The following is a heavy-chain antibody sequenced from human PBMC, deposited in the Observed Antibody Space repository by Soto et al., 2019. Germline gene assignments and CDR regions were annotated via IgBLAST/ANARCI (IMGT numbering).Heavy chain of an antibody. Sequence: PSETLSLTCRVSGGSMSGYYWSWIRQAPGKGLEWIGYVYYTRSTNYNPSLQSRVTISVDTSNKQFSLSLRLVTAADTAVYFCARSIAVPSSHIDHWGQGIRVTVSS. CDR2: VYYTRST. CDR3: ARSIAVPSSHIDH. D-gene: IGHD6-6*01. CDR1: GGSMSGYY. J-gene: IGHJ4*02. V-gene: IGHV4-59*01.